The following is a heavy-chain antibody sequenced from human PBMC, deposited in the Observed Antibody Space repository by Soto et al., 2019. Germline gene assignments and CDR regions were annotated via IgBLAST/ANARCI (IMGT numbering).Heavy chain of an antibody. J-gene: IGHJ4*02. Sequence: GGSLRLSCAASGFTFSSYGMHWVRQAPGKGLEWVAVISYDGSNKYYADSVKGRFTISRDNSKNTLYLQMNSLRAEDTAVYYCAKVFSSRTHDSIAARPAPGYWGQGTLVTVSS. CDR1: GFTFSSYG. V-gene: IGHV3-30*18. D-gene: IGHD6-6*01. CDR3: AKVFSSRTHDSIAARPAPGY. CDR2: ISYDGSNK.